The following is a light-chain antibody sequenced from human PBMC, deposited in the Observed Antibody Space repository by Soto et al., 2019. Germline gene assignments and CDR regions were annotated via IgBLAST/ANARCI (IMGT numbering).Light chain of an antibody. Sequence: DIQMTQSPSTLSGSVGDRVTITCRAIQSISSWLAWYQQKPGKVPKLLIYKASTLKSGVPSRFSGSGSGTEFTLTISSLQPDDFATYYCQHYNSYSEAFGQGTKVDIK. CDR2: KAS. CDR3: QHYNSYSEA. J-gene: IGKJ1*01. CDR1: QSISSW. V-gene: IGKV1-5*03.